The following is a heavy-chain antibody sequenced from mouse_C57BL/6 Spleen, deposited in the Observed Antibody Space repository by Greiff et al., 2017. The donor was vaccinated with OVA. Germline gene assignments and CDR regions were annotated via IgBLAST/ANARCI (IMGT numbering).Heavy chain of an antibody. D-gene: IGHD3-1*01. V-gene: IGHV3-6*01. CDR2: ISYDGSN. Sequence: EVKLQESGPGLVKPSQSLSLTCSVTGYSITSGYYWNWIRQFPGNKLEWMGYISYDGSNNYNPSLKNRISITRDTSKNQFFLKLNSVTTEDTATYYCARPARGYAMDYWGQGTSVTVSS. CDR3: ARPARGYAMDY. CDR1: GYSITSGYY. J-gene: IGHJ4*01.